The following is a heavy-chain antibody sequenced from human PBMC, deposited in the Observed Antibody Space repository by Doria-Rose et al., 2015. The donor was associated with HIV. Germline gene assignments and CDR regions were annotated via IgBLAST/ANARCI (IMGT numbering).Heavy chain of an antibody. CDR1: GVSLSSPGMG. Sequence: SGPVLAKPTETLTLTCTVSGVSLSSPGMGVSWIRQPPGKALEWLANIFTDDERSYKTSLKSRLTISRGTSKSQVVLTMTDMDPVDTATYYCARIKSSRWYHKYYFDFWGQGTLVFVSA. CDR2: IFTDDER. CDR3: ARIKSSRWYHKYYFDF. J-gene: IGHJ4*02. V-gene: IGHV2-26*01. D-gene: IGHD6-13*01.